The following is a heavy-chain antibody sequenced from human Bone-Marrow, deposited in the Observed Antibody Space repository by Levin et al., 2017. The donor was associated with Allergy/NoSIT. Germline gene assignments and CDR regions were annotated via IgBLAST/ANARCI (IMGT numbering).Heavy chain of an antibody. CDR1: GFTISDSG. J-gene: IGHJ4*02. CDR2: IRTKANNYAT. D-gene: IGHD3-16*01. V-gene: IGHV3-73*01. CDR3: TKYDASGTPFDS. Sequence: GSLRLSCAASGFTISDSGLHWVRQASGKGLEWVGRIRTKANNYATGYAASVKGRFTVSRDDSKNTAYLQMSSLRAEDTAMYYCTKYDASGTPFDSWGQGTLVTVSS.